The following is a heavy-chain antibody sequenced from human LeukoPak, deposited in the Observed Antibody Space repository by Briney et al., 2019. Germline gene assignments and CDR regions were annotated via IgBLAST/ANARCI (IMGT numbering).Heavy chain of an antibody. CDR2: IWYDGSNK. J-gene: IGHJ4*02. V-gene: IGHV3-33*01. Sequence: GGSLRLSCAASGFTFSSYGMHWVRQAPGKGLEWVAVIWYDGSNKYYADSVKGRFTISRDNSKNTLYLQMNSLRAEDTAVYYCASLNRENTVDYWGQGTLVTVSS. D-gene: IGHD2-2*02. CDR3: ASLNRENTVDY. CDR1: GFTFSSYG.